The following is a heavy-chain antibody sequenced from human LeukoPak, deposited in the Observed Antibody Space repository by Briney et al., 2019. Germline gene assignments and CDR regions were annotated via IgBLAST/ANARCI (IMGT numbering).Heavy chain of an antibody. CDR1: GGSISSGGYS. CDR2: IYYSGST. J-gene: IGHJ6*03. CDR3: ARHTTGYYYYMDV. D-gene: IGHD1-14*01. Sequence: SETLSLTCAVSGGSISSGGYSWSWIRQPPGKGLEWIGYIYYSGSTYYNPSLKSRVTISVDTSKNQFSLKLSSVTAADTAVYYCARHTTGYYYYMDVWGKGTTVTISS. V-gene: IGHV4-30-4*07.